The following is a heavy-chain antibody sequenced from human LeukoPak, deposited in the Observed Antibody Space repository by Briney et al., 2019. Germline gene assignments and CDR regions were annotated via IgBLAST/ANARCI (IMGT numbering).Heavy chain of an antibody. CDR3: ARDIPTTVVRFSFAY. CDR1: GYTFTSYA. Sequence: ASVKVSCKASGYTFTSYAMHWVRQAPGQRLEWMGWINAGNGNTKYSQKFQGRVTITRDTSASTAYMALSSLRSEDTAVYYCARDIPTTVVRFSFAYWGQGTLVTVSS. V-gene: IGHV1-3*01. D-gene: IGHD4-23*01. CDR2: INAGNGNT. J-gene: IGHJ4*02.